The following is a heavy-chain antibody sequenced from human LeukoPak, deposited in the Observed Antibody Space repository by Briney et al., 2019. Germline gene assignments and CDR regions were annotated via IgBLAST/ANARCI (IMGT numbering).Heavy chain of an antibody. CDR2: INHSGST. V-gene: IGHV4-34*01. J-gene: IGHJ6*04. CDR3: ARRGATMVRGTKLDYYYGMDV. D-gene: IGHD3-10*01. CDR1: GGSFSGYY. Sequence: PSETLSLTCAVYGGSFSGYYWSWIRQPPGKGREWIGEINHSGSTNYNPSLKSRVTISVDTSKNQFSLKLSSVTAADTAVYYCARRGATMVRGTKLDYYYGMDVWGKGTTVTDSS.